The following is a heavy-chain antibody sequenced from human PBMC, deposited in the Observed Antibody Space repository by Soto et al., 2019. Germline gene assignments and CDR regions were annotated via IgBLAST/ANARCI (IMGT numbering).Heavy chain of an antibody. CDR3: VSQRTSVLTQAYFDY. Sequence: SVTQSHTSTVAGVSVSNSEYYWGWIRQSPGKGLEWIGSVYYRGRSYSKSSVKSRVTISVDTSKNQFSLNLNSVTASDTAVYYCVSQRTSVLTQAYFDYWGPGAPVPVSS. J-gene: IGHJ4*02. V-gene: IGHV4-39*01. CDR1: GVSVSNSEYY. D-gene: IGHD2-8*01. CDR2: VYYRGRS.